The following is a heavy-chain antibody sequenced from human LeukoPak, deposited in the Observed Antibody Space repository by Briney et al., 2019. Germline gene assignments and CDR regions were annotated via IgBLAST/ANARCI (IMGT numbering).Heavy chain of an antibody. CDR1: GFTFSSYA. J-gene: IGHJ4*02. Sequence: GRSLRLSCAASGFTFSSYAMHWVRQAPGKGLEWVAVISYDGSNKYYADSVKGRFTISRDNSKNTLYLQMNSLRAEGTAVYYCARAPYYYDSSGYPYYFDYWGQGTLVTVSS. CDR3: ARAPYYYDSSGYPYYFDY. V-gene: IGHV3-30-3*01. D-gene: IGHD3-22*01. CDR2: ISYDGSNK.